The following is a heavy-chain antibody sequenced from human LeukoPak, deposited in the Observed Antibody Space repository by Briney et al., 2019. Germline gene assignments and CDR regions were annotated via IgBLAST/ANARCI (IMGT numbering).Heavy chain of an antibody. J-gene: IGHJ4*02. D-gene: IGHD2-8*01. CDR2: INAGNGNT. Sequence: ASVKVSCKASGYTFTSYAMHWVRQAPGQRLEWMGWINAGNGNTKYSQKFQGRVTITRDTSASTAYMELSSLRSEDTAVYYCARNGVIRFSPYEWYYSDYWGQGTLVTVSS. CDR1: GYTFTSYA. CDR3: ARNGVIRFSPYEWYYSDY. V-gene: IGHV1-3*01.